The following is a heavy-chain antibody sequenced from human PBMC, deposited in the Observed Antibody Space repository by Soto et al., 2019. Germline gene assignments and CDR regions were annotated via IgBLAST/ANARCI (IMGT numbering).Heavy chain of an antibody. J-gene: IGHJ4*02. CDR3: AKDAGSSWYEGDY. CDR1: GFTFSSYG. D-gene: IGHD6-13*01. V-gene: IGHV3-30*18. Sequence: GGSLRLSCAASGFTFSSYGMHWVRQAPGKGLEWVVVISYDGSNKYYADSVKGRFTISRDNSKNTLYLQMNSLRAEDTAVYYWAKDAGSSWYEGDYWGQGTLVTVSS. CDR2: ISYDGSNK.